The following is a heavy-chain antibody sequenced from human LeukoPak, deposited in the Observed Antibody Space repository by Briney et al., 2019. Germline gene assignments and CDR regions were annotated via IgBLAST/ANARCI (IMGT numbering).Heavy chain of an antibody. CDR1: GGSFSGYY. J-gene: IGHJ4*02. D-gene: IGHD3-3*01. CDR3: ARNDFWSGYLDY. V-gene: IGHV4-34*01. Sequence: SETLSLTCVVYGGSFSGYYWSWIRQPPGKGLEWIGEINHSGSTNYNPSLKSRVTISVDTSKNQFSLKLSSVTAADTAVYYCARNDFWSGYLDYWGQGTLVTVSS. CDR2: INHSGST.